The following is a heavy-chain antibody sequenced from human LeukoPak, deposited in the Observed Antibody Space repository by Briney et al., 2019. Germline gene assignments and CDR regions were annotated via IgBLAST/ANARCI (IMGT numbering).Heavy chain of an antibody. CDR2: IKQDGSEK. CDR3: ARDDLPAYYYDSSGPIDP. Sequence: PGGSLRLSCAASGFTFSSYWTSWVRQAPGKGLEWVANIKQDGSEKYYVDSVKGRFTISRDNAKNSLYLQMNSLRAEDTAVYYCARDDLPAYYYDSSGPIDPWGQGTLVTVSS. CDR1: GFTFSSYW. J-gene: IGHJ5*02. D-gene: IGHD3-22*01. V-gene: IGHV3-7*01.